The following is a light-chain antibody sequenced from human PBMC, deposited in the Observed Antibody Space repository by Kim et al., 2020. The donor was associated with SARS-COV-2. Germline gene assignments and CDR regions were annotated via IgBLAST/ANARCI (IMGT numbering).Light chain of an antibody. CDR1: QDISSW. V-gene: IGKV1D-12*01. CDR3: QQTHSFPLT. Sequence: AAVGDRVTITCRASQDISSWLAWYQQKPGKAPKVLIYEASNLQSGVPSRFSGSGSGTDFTLTINSLQPEDFATYYCQQTHSFPLTFGGGTKVDIK. CDR2: EAS. J-gene: IGKJ4*01.